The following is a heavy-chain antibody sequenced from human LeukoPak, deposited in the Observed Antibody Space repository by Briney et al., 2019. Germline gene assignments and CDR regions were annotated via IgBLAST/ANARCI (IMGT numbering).Heavy chain of an antibody. CDR2: ISSSGST. V-gene: IGHV4-61*02. CDR1: GDSISSGDYY. CDR3: ASTEYYYGSGSCYFDY. Sequence: SETLSLTCTVSGDSISSGDYYWSWIRQPAGKGLEWIGRISSSGSTNYNPSLKSRVTMSVDTSKNQFSLKLSSVTAADTAVYYCASTEYYYGSGSCYFDYWGQGTLVTVSS. J-gene: IGHJ4*02. D-gene: IGHD3-10*01.